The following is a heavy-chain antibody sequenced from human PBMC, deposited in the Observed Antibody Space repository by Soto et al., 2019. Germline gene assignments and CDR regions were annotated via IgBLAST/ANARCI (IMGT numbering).Heavy chain of an antibody. CDR1: GGTFSSYD. V-gene: IGHV1-69*01. Sequence: QVQLVQSGAAVKKPGSSVKVSCKASGGTFSSYDISWVRQAPGQGLEWMGGIIPIFGTANYAEKFQGRVSITADESTSPAYMELNSLRSADTAVYYCARDREGSSWYFDSWGQGTLVTLSS. CDR3: ARDREGSSWYFDS. D-gene: IGHD6-13*01. CDR2: IIPIFGTA. J-gene: IGHJ4*02.